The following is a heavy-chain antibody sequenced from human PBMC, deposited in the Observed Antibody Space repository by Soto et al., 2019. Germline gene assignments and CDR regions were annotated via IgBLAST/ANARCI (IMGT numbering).Heavy chain of an antibody. Sequence: QVQLVQSGAEVKKPGSSVKVSCKASGGTFSSYAISWVRQAPGQGLEWMGGIIPIFGTANYAQKFQGRVKITADDSTSKAYRDLSSLSTEDTAVYSCARHVPAAGYDYGMDVWGQGTTVTVSS. D-gene: IGHD2-2*01. CDR1: GGTFSSYA. CDR2: IIPIFGTA. CDR3: ARHVPAAGYDYGMDV. V-gene: IGHV1-69*12. J-gene: IGHJ6*02.